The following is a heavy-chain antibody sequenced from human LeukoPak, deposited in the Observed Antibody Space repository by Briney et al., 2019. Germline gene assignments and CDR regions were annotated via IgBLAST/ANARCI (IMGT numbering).Heavy chain of an antibody. CDR3: ARGGTFVSNY. V-gene: IGHV3-7*01. CDR1: GFTFSTFW. J-gene: IGHJ4*02. CDR2: IKEDGSEK. D-gene: IGHD2/OR15-2a*01. Sequence: GGSLRLSCAGSGFTFSTFWMSWVRQAPGKGLEWVANIKEDGSEKYYVDSMKGRFTVSRDNAKNSLYLQMDSLRAEDTAVYYCARGGTFVSNYWGQGTLVTVSS.